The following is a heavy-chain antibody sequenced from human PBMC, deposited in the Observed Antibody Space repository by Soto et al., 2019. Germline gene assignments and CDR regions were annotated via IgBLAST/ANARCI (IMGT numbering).Heavy chain of an antibody. D-gene: IGHD4-4*01. CDR1: GFTFSSYW. CDR2: IKQDGSEK. J-gene: IGHJ6*02. V-gene: IGHV3-7*01. Sequence: PGGSLRLSCAASGFTFSSYWMSWVRQAPGKGLEWVANIKQDGSEKYYVESVKGRFTMSRDNAKNSLYLQMNSLRAEDTAVYFCARVAYRRGYYYGMDVWGQGTTVTVSS. CDR3: ARVAYRRGYYYGMDV.